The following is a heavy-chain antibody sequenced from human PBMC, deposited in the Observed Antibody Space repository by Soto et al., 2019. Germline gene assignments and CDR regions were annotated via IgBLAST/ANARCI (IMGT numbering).Heavy chain of an antibody. CDR2: IYYSWST. J-gene: IGHJ5*02. CDR1: GGSITSSSYY. V-gene: IGHV4-39*01. Sequence: QLHLRESGPGLVKPSETLSLTCTVSGGSITSSSYYWGWIRQPPGKGLEWIGSIYYSWSTYYNPSLKSRVTIAVDTSKNHFSLKLSSVTAADTAVYYCATQEVGGSYVYTFDPWGQGTLVTVSS. CDR3: ATQEVGGSYVYTFDP. D-gene: IGHD1-26*01.